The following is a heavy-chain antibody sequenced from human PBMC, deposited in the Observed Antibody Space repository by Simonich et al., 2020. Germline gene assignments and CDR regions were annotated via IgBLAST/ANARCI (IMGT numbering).Heavy chain of an antibody. D-gene: IGHD2-15*01. CDR1: GFTFDDYA. CDR3: AKDMGYCSGGSCYYFDY. J-gene: IGHJ4*02. V-gene: IGHV3-9*01. Sequence: EVQLVESGGGLVQPGRSLRLSCAASGFTFDDYAMHWVRQAQGKGLGWGSGSSVKSGSIGHAASVKGRFTISRDNAKNSLYLQMNSLRAEDTALYYCAKDMGYCSGGSCYYFDYWGQGTLVTVSS. CDR2: SSVKSGSI.